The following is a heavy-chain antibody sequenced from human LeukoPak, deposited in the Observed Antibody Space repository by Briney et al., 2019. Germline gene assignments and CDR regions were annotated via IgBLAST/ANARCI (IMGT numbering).Heavy chain of an antibody. CDR2: INHSGSS. CDR1: GGSFSGYY. D-gene: IGHD1-26*01. V-gene: IGHV4-34*01. J-gene: IGHJ2*01. CDR3: ARHYYSGTYFYWYFDF. Sequence: PSETLSLTCAVYGGSFSGYYWSWIRQPPGKGLEWIGEINHSGSSNYNPSPKSRVTISVDTSKNQFSLKLSSVTAADAAVYYCARHYYSGTYFYWYFDFWGPGIVVTVSS.